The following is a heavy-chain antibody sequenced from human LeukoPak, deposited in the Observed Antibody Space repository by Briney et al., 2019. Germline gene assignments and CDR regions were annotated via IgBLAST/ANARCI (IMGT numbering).Heavy chain of an antibody. J-gene: IGHJ5*02. CDR2: VNESGGT. Sequence: SGTLSLTCAVYIDSFSNYHWNWIRQTPAKGMEWIGEVNESGGTNISPSLRSRVILSVDTSKNQFSLKLIPVTVADTAIYYCARGQGATVPQVGKNWFDPWGQGTRVTVSS. V-gene: IGHV4-34*01. CDR1: IDSFSNYH. CDR3: ARGQGATVPQVGKNWFDP. D-gene: IGHD1-26*01.